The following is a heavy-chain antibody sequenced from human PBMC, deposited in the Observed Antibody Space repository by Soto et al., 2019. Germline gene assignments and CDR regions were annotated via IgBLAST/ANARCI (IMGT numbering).Heavy chain of an antibody. J-gene: IGHJ6*03. CDR3: ARVGGDYVAGIYYYYYYMDV. D-gene: IGHD4-17*01. Sequence: GGSLRLSCAASGFTVSSNYMSWVRQAPGKGLEWVSVIYSGGSTYYADSVKGRFTISRDNSKNTLYLQMNSLRAEDTAVYYCARVGGDYVAGIYYYYYYMDVWGKGTTVTVSS. V-gene: IGHV3-66*01. CDR1: GFTVSSNY. CDR2: IYSGGST.